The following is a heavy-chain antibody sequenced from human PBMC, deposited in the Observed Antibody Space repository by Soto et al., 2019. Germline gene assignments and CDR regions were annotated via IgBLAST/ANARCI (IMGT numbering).Heavy chain of an antibody. D-gene: IGHD6-19*01. J-gene: IGHJ6*02. V-gene: IGHV4-34*01. Sequence: SETLSLTVAVYGGFFSGYYWSWNRQPPGKGLEWIGEINHSGSTNYNPSLKSRVTISVDTSKNQFSLKLSSVTAADTAVYYCARVGSSGCCGMDVWGQGTTVTV. CDR3: ARVGSSGCCGMDV. CDR1: GGFFSGYY. CDR2: INHSGST.